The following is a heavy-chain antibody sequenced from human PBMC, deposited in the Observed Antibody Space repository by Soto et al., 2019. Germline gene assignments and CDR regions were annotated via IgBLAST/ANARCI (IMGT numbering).Heavy chain of an antibody. J-gene: IGHJ3*02. CDR2: INPNSGGT. Sequence: ASVKVSCKASGYTFTGYYMHWVRQAPGQGLEWMGWINPNSGGTNYAQKFQGWVTMTRDTSISTAYMELSRLRSDDTAVYYCAREIMVVVAATEDVRAFDIWGQGTMVTVSS. V-gene: IGHV1-2*04. CDR3: AREIMVVVAATEDVRAFDI. D-gene: IGHD2-15*01. CDR1: GYTFTGYY.